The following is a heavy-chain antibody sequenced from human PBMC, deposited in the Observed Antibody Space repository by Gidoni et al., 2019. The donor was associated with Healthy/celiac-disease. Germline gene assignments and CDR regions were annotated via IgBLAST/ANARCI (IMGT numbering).Heavy chain of an antibody. CDR1: GFTFSAYY. D-gene: IGHD3-10*01. Sequence: QVQLVESGGGLVKPGGSLRLSCAASGFTFSAYYMSWIRQAPGKGLEWVSYISSSSSYTNYADSVKGRFTISRDNAKNSLYLQMNSLRAEDTAVYYCARDPRGVHLFYGMDIWGQGTTVTVSS. CDR2: ISSSSSYT. V-gene: IGHV3-11*06. CDR3: ARDPRGVHLFYGMDI. J-gene: IGHJ6*02.